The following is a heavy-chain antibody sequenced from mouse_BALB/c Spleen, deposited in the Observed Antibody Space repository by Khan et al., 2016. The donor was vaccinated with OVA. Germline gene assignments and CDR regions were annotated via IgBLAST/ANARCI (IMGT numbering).Heavy chain of an antibody. CDR3: AKFTPDYYTIDN. CDR2: IWGDGST. Sequence: VQLQESGPGLVAPSQSLSITCTVSGLSLTSYGVNWVRQPPGKGLEWLGVIWGDGSTNYHSALISRLIISTDNSKSQVFLKLNSLQTDDTATYYCAKFTPDYYTIDNWGQGTSVTVSS. D-gene: IGHD1-1*01. V-gene: IGHV2-3*01. J-gene: IGHJ4*01. CDR1: GLSLTSYG.